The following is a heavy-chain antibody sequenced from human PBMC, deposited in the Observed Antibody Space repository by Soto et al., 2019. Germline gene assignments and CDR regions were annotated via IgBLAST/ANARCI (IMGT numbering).Heavy chain of an antibody. D-gene: IGHD3-22*01. CDR3: ARLPHYDSSGYYYFDY. V-gene: IGHV3-23*01. Sequence: GGSLRLSCAASGFTFSSYAMSWVRQAPGKGLEWVSAIGGSGGSTYYADSVKGRFTISRDNSKNTLYLQMNSLRAEDTAVYYCARLPHYDSSGYYYFDYWGQGTLVTVSS. CDR2: IGGSGGST. CDR1: GFTFSSYA. J-gene: IGHJ4*02.